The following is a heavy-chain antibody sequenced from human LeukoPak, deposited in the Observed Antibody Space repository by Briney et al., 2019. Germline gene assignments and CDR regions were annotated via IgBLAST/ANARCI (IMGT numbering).Heavy chain of an antibody. J-gene: IGHJ4*02. CDR1: GYSFSNYW. CDR2: IYPDESDT. Sequence: GESLKISCKGSGYSFSNYWIGWVRQMPGKGLEWMGIIYPDESDTRYSPSLQGQVTISVDKSISTAYLQWRSLKASDTAIYYCARLHRYAHAWHGGDYWGQGTLVTVSS. CDR3: ARLHRYAHAWHGGDY. D-gene: IGHD2-2*01. V-gene: IGHV5-51*01.